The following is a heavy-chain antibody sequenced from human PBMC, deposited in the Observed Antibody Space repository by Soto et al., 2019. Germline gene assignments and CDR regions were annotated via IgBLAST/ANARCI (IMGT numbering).Heavy chain of an antibody. Sequence: GGSLRLSCTASGFTFGDYAMSWFRQAPGKGLEWVGFIRSKAYGGTAEYAASVEGRFTISRDDSNSIAYLQMNSLQTEDTAVYYCARGGYYFDYWGQGTLVTVSS. D-gene: IGHD5-12*01. CDR1: GFTFGDYA. J-gene: IGHJ4*02. CDR2: IRSKAYGGTA. CDR3: ARGGYYFDY. V-gene: IGHV3-49*03.